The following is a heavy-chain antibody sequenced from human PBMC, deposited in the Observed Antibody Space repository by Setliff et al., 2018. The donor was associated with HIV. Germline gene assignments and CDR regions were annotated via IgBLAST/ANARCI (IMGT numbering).Heavy chain of an antibody. CDR2: IIPIFGTA. V-gene: IGHV1-69*06. D-gene: IGHD5-18*01. CDR1: GGTFSSYA. CDR3: ARDYPRLGYSYGPNYFDY. Sequence: SVKVSCKASGGTFSSYAISWVRQAPGQGLEWMGRIIPIFGTANYAQKFQGRVAITADKSTSTAYMELSSLRSEDTAVYYCARDYPRLGYSYGPNYFDYWGQGTLVTVS. J-gene: IGHJ4*02.